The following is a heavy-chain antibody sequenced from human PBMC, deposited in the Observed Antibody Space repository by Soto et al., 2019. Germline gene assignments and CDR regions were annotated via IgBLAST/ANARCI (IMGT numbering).Heavy chain of an antibody. D-gene: IGHD2-2*01. CDR1: GYTFTSYG. Sequence: QVQLVQSGAEVKKPGASVKVSCKASGYTFTSYGISWVRQAPGQGLEWMGWISAYNGNTNYAQKLRGRVTMPTDTSASTAYMELRSRRSDDTAVYFCPRDDCIITSCSVSYWGQGTLVTVSS. J-gene: IGHJ4*02. V-gene: IGHV1-18*01. CDR3: PRDDCIITSCSVSY. CDR2: ISAYNGNT.